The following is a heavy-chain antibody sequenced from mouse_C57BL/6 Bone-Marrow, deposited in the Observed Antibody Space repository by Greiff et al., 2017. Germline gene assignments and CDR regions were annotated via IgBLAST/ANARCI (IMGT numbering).Heavy chain of an antibody. J-gene: IGHJ3*01. CDR2: IDPETGGT. V-gene: IGHV1-15*01. Sequence: QVQLQQSGAELVRPGASVTLSCKASGYTFTDYEMHWVKQTPVHGLEWIGAIDPETGGTAYNQKFKGKAILTADKSSSTAYMELRSLTSEDSAVYYCTRGYYSNYFAYWGQGTLVTVSA. CDR3: TRGYYSNYFAY. D-gene: IGHD2-5*01. CDR1: GYTFTDYE.